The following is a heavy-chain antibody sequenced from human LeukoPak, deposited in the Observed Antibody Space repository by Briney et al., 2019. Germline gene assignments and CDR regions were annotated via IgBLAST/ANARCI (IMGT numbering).Heavy chain of an antibody. Sequence: SETLSLTCTVSGGSIINTNYYWAWIRQPPGRGLEWMGGIYYPGSTYCKPSLKSRVTISVDTSKNQFSLKLSSVTAADTAVYYCARDLAKGIAAAGIDCYGMDVWGQGTKVTGAS. CDR1: GGSIINTNYY. CDR3: ARDLAKGIAAAGIDCYGMDV. V-gene: IGHV4-39*07. J-gene: IGHJ6*02. D-gene: IGHD6-13*01. CDR2: IYYPGST.